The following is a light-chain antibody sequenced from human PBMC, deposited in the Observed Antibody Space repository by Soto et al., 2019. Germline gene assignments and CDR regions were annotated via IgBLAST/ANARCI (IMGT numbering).Light chain of an antibody. CDR2: EVN. CDR1: NGDVGSYDL. CDR3: CSYAGSKSLI. V-gene: IGLV2-23*02. Sequence: QSALTQPASVSGSPGQSITISCTGTNGDVGSYDLVSWYQRYPGEAPKLIIYEVNKRPSGISNRFSGSKSGNTASLTISGLQAEDEAEYDCCSYAGSKSLIFGGGTKVTVL. J-gene: IGLJ2*01.